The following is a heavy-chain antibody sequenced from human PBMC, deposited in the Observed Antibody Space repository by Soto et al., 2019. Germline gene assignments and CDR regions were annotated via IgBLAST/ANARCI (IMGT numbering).Heavy chain of an antibody. CDR2: INHSGST. D-gene: IGHD3-22*01. CDR1: GGSFSGYY. J-gene: IGHJ4*02. CDR3: ARAYYYDIPPCYFDY. V-gene: IGHV4-34*01. Sequence: SETLSLTCAVYGGSFSGYYWSWIRQPPGKGLEWIGEINHSGSTNYNPSLKSRVTISVDTSKNQFSLKLSSVTAADTAVYYCARAYYYDIPPCYFDYWGQGTLVTVSS.